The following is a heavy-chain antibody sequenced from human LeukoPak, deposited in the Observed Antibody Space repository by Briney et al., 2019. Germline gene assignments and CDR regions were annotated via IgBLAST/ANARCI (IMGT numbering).Heavy chain of an antibody. J-gene: IGHJ4*02. V-gene: IGHV3-11*03. CDR1: GFTFSDYY. Sequence: GGSLRLSCAASGFTFSDYYMAWIRQPPGKGLEWISYISYSSTYTNYADSVKGRFTISRDGARNSVFLQMNSLRAEDTAVYYCARIPANSYYFDYWGPGSLVTVSS. CDR3: ARIPANSYYFDY. CDR2: ISYSSTYT.